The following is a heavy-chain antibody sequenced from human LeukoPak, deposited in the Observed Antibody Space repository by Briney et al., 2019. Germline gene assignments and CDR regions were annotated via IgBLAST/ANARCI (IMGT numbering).Heavy chain of an antibody. V-gene: IGHV5-51*01. Sequence: GASLQISCKGSGYSFSTYWIGWVRPMPGEGLEWMGVIYPGDSDTRYRPSFQGQVTISADKSISTAYLQWTSLKASDTAMYYCAREVATGTAFDIWGQGTMVTVSS. D-gene: IGHD6-13*01. J-gene: IGHJ3*02. CDR1: GYSFSTYW. CDR3: AREVATGTAFDI. CDR2: IYPGDSDT.